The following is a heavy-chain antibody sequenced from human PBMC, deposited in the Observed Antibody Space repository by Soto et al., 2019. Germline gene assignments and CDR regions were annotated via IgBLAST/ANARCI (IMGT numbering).Heavy chain of an antibody. CDR3: AKDLTRQLAYWLDP. V-gene: IGHV1-2*02. CDR1: GFSFTGYY. D-gene: IGHD3-16*01. CDR2: INAHSGGT. J-gene: IGHJ5*02. Sequence: WASVKVSCKASGFSFTGYYIHWLRQAPGQGLEWMGWINAHSGGTEYAQKFQGRVTLTRDTSIATAYLTLTSLTSDDTALYYCAKDLTRQLAYWLDPWGQGTQVTVYS.